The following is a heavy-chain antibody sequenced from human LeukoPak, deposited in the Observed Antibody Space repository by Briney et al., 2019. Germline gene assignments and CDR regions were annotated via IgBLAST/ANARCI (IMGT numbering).Heavy chain of an antibody. J-gene: IGHJ4*02. CDR1: GFTLRDYD. D-gene: IGHD4-17*01. V-gene: IGHV3-23*01. Sequence: PGGTLRLSCAASGFTLRDYDMSWVRQAPGKGLEWVSTFTGSGGDTYYADSVKGRFTMSRDYSKNTLYLHLNSLRAEDSAVYYCAKDYRGAYGLNYWGQGTLVTVSS. CDR2: FTGSGGDT. CDR3: AKDYRGAYGLNY.